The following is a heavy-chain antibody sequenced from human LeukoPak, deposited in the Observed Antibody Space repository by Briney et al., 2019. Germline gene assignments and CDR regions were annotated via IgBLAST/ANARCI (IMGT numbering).Heavy chain of an antibody. D-gene: IGHD4-17*01. J-gene: IGHJ4*02. CDR1: GYTFTGYY. Sequence: GASVKVSYKASGYTFTGYYMHWVRQAPGQGLEWMGWINPNSGGTNYAQKFQGRVTMTRDTSISTAYMELSRLRSDDTAVYYCARVIRKNYGDYEPLGYWGQGTLVTVSS. CDR2: INPNSGGT. V-gene: IGHV1-2*02. CDR3: ARVIRKNYGDYEPLGY.